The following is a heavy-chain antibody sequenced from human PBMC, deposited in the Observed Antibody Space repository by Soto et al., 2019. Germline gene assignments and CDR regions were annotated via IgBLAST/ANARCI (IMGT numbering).Heavy chain of an antibody. CDR3: ASAEDYGSAFDI. J-gene: IGHJ3*02. V-gene: IGHV3-23*01. CDR2: VSGSGGST. D-gene: IGHD3-16*01. Sequence: EAQLLESGGGLVQPGGSLRLSCAASAFTFSSYAMSWVRRAPGKGLEWVSAVSGSGGSTYYADSVKGRFTISRDNSKKTLYLEMNSLRVDDTAIYFCASAEDYGSAFDIWGQGTVVTVSS. CDR1: AFTFSSYA.